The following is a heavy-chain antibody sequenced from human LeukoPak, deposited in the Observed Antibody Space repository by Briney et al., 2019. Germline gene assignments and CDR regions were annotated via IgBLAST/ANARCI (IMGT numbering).Heavy chain of an antibody. CDR3: AREKYSYGQFDY. V-gene: IGHV1-46*01. J-gene: IGHJ4*02. CDR2: INPSGGST. Sequence: GASVKVSCKASGYTFTSYYMHWVRQAPGQGLEWMGIINPSGGSTSYAQKFQGRVTMTRGMSTSTVYMELSSLRSEDTAVYYCAREKYSYGQFDYWGQGTLVTVSS. D-gene: IGHD5-18*01. CDR1: GYTFTSYY.